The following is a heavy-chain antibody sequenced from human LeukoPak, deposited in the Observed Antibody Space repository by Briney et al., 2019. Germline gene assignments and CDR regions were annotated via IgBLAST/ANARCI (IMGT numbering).Heavy chain of an antibody. CDR3: ARDVRQQLAEVHFDY. CDR2: INPSGGST. CDR1: GYTFTSYY. V-gene: IGHV1-46*01. Sequence: ASVKVSCKASGYTFTSYYMHWVRQAPGQGLEWMGIINPSGGSTSYAQKFQGRVTMTRDTSTSTVYMELSSLRSEDTAVYYCARDVRQQLAEVHFDYWGQGTLVTVSS. J-gene: IGHJ4*02. D-gene: IGHD6-13*01.